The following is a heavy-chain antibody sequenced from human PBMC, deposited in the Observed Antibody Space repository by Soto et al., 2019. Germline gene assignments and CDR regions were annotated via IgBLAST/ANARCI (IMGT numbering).Heavy chain of an antibody. CDR3: ARDALGGDFGPGDS. D-gene: IGHD3-10*01. J-gene: IGHJ4*02. V-gene: IGHV3-30-3*01. CDR2: MSYDGSSE. CDR1: GFTFSTYA. Sequence: GGSLRLSCAASGFTFSTYAMHWVRQAPGEGLEWVAVMSYDGSSEYYADSVKGRFTISRDNFKSTLYLQMNSLRAEDTAMYYCARDALGGDFGPGDSWGPGTLVTVSS.